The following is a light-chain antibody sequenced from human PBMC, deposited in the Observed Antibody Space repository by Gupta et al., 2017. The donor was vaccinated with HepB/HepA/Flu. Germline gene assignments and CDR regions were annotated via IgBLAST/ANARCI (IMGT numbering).Light chain of an antibody. CDR2: SNN. J-gene: IGLJ3*02. Sequence: TISCSGSSSNIGSNTVNWYQQLPGTENKLLIYSNNQRPSGVPDRFSGSKSGTSASLAISGLQSEDEAEYDGAEWDDSLNGGGCGGGTNMT. V-gene: IGLV1-44*01. CDR1: SSNIGSNT. CDR3: AEWDDSLNGGG.